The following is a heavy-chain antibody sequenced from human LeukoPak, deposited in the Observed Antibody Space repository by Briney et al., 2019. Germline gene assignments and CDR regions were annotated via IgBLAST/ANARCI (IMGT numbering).Heavy chain of an antibody. D-gene: IGHD1-1*01. J-gene: IGHJ4*02. CDR3: NGQPRGTGTTDY. CDR1: GFSFSDSI. Sequence: GGSLRLSCAASGFSFSDSIIHWFRQAPGKGLEWVGRIRSNVDGFATGYSASVKGMFTISRDDSRSTAFLQMDSLKIEDTAVYYCNGQPRGTGTTDYWGQGTLATVSS. V-gene: IGHV3-73*01. CDR2: IRSNVDGFAT.